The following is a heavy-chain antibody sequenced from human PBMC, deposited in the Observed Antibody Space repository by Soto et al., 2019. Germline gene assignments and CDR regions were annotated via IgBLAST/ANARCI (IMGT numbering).Heavy chain of an antibody. V-gene: IGHV5-51*01. CDR2: IYPGDSDT. J-gene: IGHJ3*02. CDR1: GYSFTSYW. CDR3: ARPPRYSSCRTDAFDI. D-gene: IGHD6-19*01. Sequence: PGESLKISCKGSGYSFTSYWIGWVRQMPGKGLEWMGIIYPGDSDTRYSPSFQGQVTISADKSISTAYLQWSSLKASDTAMYYCARPPRYSSCRTDAFDIWGQGTMVTVS.